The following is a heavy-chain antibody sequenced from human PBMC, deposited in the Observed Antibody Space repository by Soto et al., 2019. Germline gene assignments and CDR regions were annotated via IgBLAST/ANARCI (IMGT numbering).Heavy chain of an antibody. CDR3: ASFLYRSGAGAFDI. J-gene: IGHJ3*02. V-gene: IGHV3-74*01. CDR2: INSDGSST. D-gene: IGHD6-19*01. CDR1: GFTFSNYW. Sequence: EVQLVEAGGGLVQPGGSLRLSCAASGFTFSNYWMHWVRQTPGKGPVWVSRINSDGSSTTYADSVKGRFTISRDNAKNTLYVQMNSLRAEDTAVYYCASFLYRSGAGAFDIWGQGTMVTVSS.